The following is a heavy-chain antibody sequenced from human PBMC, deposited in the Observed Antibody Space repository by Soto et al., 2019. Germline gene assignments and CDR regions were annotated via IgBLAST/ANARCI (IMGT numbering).Heavy chain of an antibody. CDR3: ARDRIAVADKDAFDI. CDR1: GYSFTSYW. V-gene: IGHV5-51*01. Sequence: GESLKISCKGSGYSFTSYWIGWVRQMPWKGLEWMGIIYPGDSDTRYSPSFQGQVTISADKSISTAYLQWSSLKASDTAMYYCARDRIAVADKDAFDIWGQGTMVTVSS. CDR2: IYPGDSDT. D-gene: IGHD6-19*01. J-gene: IGHJ3*02.